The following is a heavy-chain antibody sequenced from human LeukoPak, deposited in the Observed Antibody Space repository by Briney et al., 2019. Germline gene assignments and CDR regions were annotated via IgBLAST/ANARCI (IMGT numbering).Heavy chain of an antibody. CDR3: ARERPRSGYSSVLDV. CDR1: GFTFSSYS. CDR2: ISSSSSYI. V-gene: IGHV3-21*01. J-gene: IGHJ6*02. Sequence: GGSLRLSCAASGFTFSSYSMNWVRQAPGKGLEWVSSISSSSSYIYYADSVKGRFTISRDNAKNSLYLQMNSLRAEDTAVYYCARERPRSGYSSVLDVWSQGTTVTVSS. D-gene: IGHD6-25*01.